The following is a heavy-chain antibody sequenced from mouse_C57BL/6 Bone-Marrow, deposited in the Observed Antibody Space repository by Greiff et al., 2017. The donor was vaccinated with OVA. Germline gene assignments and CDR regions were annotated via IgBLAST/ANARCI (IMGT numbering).Heavy chain of an antibody. D-gene: IGHD1-1*01. Sequence: EVKLVESGGGLVQPGGSLKLSCAASGFTFSDYYMYWVRQTPEKRLEWVAYISNGGGSTYYPDTVKGRFTISRDNAKNTLYLQMSRLTSEDTAMYYCARQRFITTVVATEGYFDVWGTGTTVTVSS. CDR3: ARQRFITTVVATEGYFDV. V-gene: IGHV5-12*01. CDR2: ISNGGGST. J-gene: IGHJ1*03. CDR1: GFTFSDYY.